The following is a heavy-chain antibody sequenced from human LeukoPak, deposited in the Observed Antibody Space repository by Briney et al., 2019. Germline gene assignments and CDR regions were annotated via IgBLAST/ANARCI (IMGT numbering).Heavy chain of an antibody. D-gene: IGHD3-22*01. V-gene: IGHV4-34*01. Sequence: SETLSLTCAVYGGSFSGYYWSWIRQPPGKGLEWIGEINHSGSTNYNPSLKSRVTISVDTSKNQFSLQLNSVTPEDTAVYYCARGRREVINYYDSSDFYYFDYWGQGTLVTVSS. J-gene: IGHJ4*02. CDR3: ARGRREVINYYDSSDFYYFDY. CDR1: GGSFSGYY. CDR2: INHSGST.